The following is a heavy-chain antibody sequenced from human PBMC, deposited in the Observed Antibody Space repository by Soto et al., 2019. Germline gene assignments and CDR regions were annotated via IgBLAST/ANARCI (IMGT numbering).Heavy chain of an antibody. J-gene: IGHJ4*02. CDR1: GGSISSYY. CDR2: ISYSGST. V-gene: IGHV4-59*01. D-gene: IGHD2-2*02. Sequence: SETLSLTCTVSGGSISSYYWSWIRQPPGKGLEWIGYISYSGSTNYNPSLKSRVTISVDTSKNQFPLKLSSVTAADTAVYYCARWIGGYCSSTGCYTFDYWGQGTLVTVSS. CDR3: ARWIGGYCSSTGCYTFDY.